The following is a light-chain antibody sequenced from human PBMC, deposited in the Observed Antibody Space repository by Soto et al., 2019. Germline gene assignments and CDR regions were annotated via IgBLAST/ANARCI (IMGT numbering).Light chain of an antibody. Sequence: DIQMTQSPSSLSASVGDRFTIPCRASKSISSYLNWYQQKPGKAPKLLIYAASSLQSGVPSRFSGSGSGTDFTLTISSLQPEDFATYYCQQSYSTPLTFGGGTKVEIK. CDR2: AAS. CDR3: QQSYSTPLT. CDR1: KSISSY. V-gene: IGKV1-39*01. J-gene: IGKJ4*01.